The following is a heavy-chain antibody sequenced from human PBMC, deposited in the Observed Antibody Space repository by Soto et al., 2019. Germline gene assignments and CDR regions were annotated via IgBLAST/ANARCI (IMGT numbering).Heavy chain of an antibody. J-gene: IGHJ4*02. CDR2: IWYDGSNK. D-gene: IGHD2-15*01. CDR1: GFTFSSYG. Sequence: GGSLRLSCAASGFTFSSYGMHWVRQAPGKGLEWVAVIWYDGSNKYYADSVKGRFTISRDNSKNTLYLQMNSLRAEDTAVYYCASEYCSGGSCYLPFDYWGQGTLVTVSS. CDR3: ASEYCSGGSCYLPFDY. V-gene: IGHV3-33*01.